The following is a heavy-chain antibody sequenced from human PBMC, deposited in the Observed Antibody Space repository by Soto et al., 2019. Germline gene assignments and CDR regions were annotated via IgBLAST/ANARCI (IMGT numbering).Heavy chain of an antibody. Sequence: QVQLQESGPGLVKPSQTLSLTCTVSGGSISSGGYYWSWIRQHPGKGLEWIGYIYYSGSTYYNPSITRRVTISVDTSKNQFSLKLSSVTAADTAVYYCAIYDSSGSRGFQHWGQGTLVTVSS. D-gene: IGHD3-22*01. J-gene: IGHJ1*01. CDR3: AIYDSSGSRGFQH. CDR1: GGSISSGGYY. V-gene: IGHV4-31*03. CDR2: IYYSGST.